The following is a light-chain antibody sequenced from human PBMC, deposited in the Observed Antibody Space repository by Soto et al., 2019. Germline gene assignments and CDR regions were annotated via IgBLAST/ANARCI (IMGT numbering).Light chain of an antibody. CDR2: GVS. CDR3: QQSHNTPIT. CDR1: QSVSSNY. J-gene: IGKJ5*01. Sequence: SRGAVSLSPKERSSLCLRSSQSVSSNYLAWYQQIPGQAPRLLIYGVSSRAAGIPDRFSGSGSGTDFTLTINRLEPEDFAVYYCQQSHNTPITFGQGTRLEIK. V-gene: IGKV3-20*01.